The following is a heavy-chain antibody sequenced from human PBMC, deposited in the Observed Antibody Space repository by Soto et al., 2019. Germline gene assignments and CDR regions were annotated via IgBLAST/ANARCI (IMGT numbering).Heavy chain of an antibody. D-gene: IGHD2-15*01. V-gene: IGHV3-9*01. CDR1: GFTFDDFA. Sequence: EVQLVESGGGLVQPGRSLRLSCAASGFTFDDFAMHWVRQAPGKGLEWVSGISWNSDSLGYTDSVKGRFTISRDNTENSLYLQMNSLRTEDTALYYCAKYSSGYFDLWGRGTLVTVSS. J-gene: IGHJ2*01. CDR3: AKYSSGYFDL. CDR2: ISWNSDSL.